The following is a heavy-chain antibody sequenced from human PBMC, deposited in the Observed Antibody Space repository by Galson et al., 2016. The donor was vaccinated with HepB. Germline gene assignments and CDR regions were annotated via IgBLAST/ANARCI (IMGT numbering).Heavy chain of an antibody. J-gene: IGHJ4*02. Sequence: SLRLSCAASGFTFSRYTMHWVRQAPGKGLEWVAVISSDGSKEYYADSVKGRFTISRDNSRNTLYLQMNSLRAEDAAVYYCAKENAAWLVDYWGQGSLVTVSS. CDR1: GFTFSRYT. CDR2: ISSDGSKE. V-gene: IGHV3-30-3*01. D-gene: IGHD6-19*01. CDR3: AKENAAWLVDY.